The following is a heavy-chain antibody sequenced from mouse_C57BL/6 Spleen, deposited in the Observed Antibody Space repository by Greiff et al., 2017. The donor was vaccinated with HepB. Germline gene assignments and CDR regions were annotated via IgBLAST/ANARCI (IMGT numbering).Heavy chain of an antibody. CDR1: GYTFTDYE. V-gene: IGHV1-15*01. CDR3: TRGVYDYDGYYAMDY. J-gene: IGHJ4*01. D-gene: IGHD2-4*01. CDR2: IDPETGGT. Sequence: VKLQESGAELVRPGASVTLSCKASGYTFTDYEMHWVKQTPVHGLEWIGAIDPETGGTAYNQKFKGKAILTADKSSSTAYMELRSLTSADSAVYYCTRGVYDYDGYYAMDYWGQGTSVTVAS.